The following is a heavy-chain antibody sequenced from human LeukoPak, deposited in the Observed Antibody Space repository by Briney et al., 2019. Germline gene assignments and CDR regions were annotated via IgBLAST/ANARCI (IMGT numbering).Heavy chain of an antibody. CDR2: IYSGGST. J-gene: IGHJ4*02. V-gene: IGHV3-53*01. CDR3: ARDDVGYCTNGVCYADY. CDR1: GFTVSSNY. Sequence: GGSLRLSCAASGFTVSSNYMSWVRQAPGKGLEWVSVIYSGGSTYYADSVKGRFTISRDNSKNTMYLQMNSLRAEDTAVYYCARDDVGYCTNGVCYADYWGQGTLVTVSS. D-gene: IGHD2-8*01.